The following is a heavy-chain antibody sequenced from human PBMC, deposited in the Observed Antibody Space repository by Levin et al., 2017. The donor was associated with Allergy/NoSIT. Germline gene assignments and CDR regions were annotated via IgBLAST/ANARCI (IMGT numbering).Heavy chain of an antibody. CDR3: ARGAAVAERAEHYTY. CDR1: GFMFSIHG. V-gene: IGHV3-33*01. D-gene: IGHD2-15*01. J-gene: IGHJ1*01. CDR2: IWYDGSHQ. Sequence: GGSLRLSCVASGFMFSIHGMHWVRQAPGKGLEWVAVIWYDGSHQYYVDSVKGRFIISRDNSKNTLYLQMNSLRDEDTAVYYCARGAAVAERAEHYTYWGLGTRVTVSS.